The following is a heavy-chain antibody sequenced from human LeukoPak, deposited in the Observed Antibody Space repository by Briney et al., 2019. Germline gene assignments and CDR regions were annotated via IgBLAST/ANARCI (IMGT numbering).Heavy chain of an antibody. V-gene: IGHV1-69*05. Sequence: SVKVSCKASGGTFSSYAISWVRQAPGQGLEWMGGIIPIFGTANYAQKFQGRVTITTDESTSTAYMELSSLRSEDTAVYYCAREGLEYDRTESDYWGQGTMVTVSS. D-gene: IGHD3-22*01. CDR2: IIPIFGTA. CDR1: GGTFSSYA. CDR3: AREGLEYDRTESDY. J-gene: IGHJ4*02.